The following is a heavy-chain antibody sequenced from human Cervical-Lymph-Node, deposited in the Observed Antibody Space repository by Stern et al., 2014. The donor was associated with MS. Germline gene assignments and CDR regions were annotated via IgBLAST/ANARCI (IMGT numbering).Heavy chain of an antibody. CDR3: ARLPDSGGWYGIWYFDL. J-gene: IGHJ2*01. V-gene: IGHV5-51*03. CDR2: IYLGDSET. D-gene: IGHD6-19*01. Sequence: EVQLVESGAEVKKPGESLKISCKGSGYSFTRDWIGWVRQTPGKGLEWMGIIYLGDSETRYIPSFQGQVTISADKSISTAYLQWSSLKASDTAMYYCARLPDSGGWYGIWYFDLWGRGTLVTVSS. CDR1: GYSFTRDW.